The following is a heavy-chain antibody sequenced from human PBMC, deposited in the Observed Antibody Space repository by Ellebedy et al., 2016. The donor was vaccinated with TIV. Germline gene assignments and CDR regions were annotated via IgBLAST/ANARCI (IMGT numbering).Heavy chain of an antibody. CDR1: GFSISAYW. CDR2: IKNDGSTV. J-gene: IGHJ5*02. Sequence: GGSLRLFXAASGFSISAYWMHWVRQAPGKGLVWVSRIKNDGSTVSYADSVKGRFTVSRDNAKNTLYLQMNSLRVEDTAVYHCARSDWFDPWGQGTLVTVSS. CDR3: ARSDWFDP. V-gene: IGHV3-74*01.